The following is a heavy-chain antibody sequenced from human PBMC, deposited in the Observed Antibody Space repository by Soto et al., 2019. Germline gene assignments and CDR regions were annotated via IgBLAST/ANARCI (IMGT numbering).Heavy chain of an antibody. J-gene: IGHJ5*02. D-gene: IGHD4-17*01. V-gene: IGHV1-69*04. Sequence: SVKVSCKASGGTFSSYTISWVRQAPEQGLEWMGRIIPILGIANYAQKFQGRVTITADKSTSTAYMELSSLRSEDTAVYYCARDLAPDYGAPTVIDIPNPLQSLPWG. CDR1: GGTFSSYT. CDR3: ARDLAPDYGAPTVIDIPNPLQSLP. CDR2: IIPILGIA.